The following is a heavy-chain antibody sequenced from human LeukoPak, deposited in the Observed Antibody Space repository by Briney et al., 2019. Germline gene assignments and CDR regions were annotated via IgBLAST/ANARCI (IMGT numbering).Heavy chain of an antibody. CDR3: AKKGSHSLDY. J-gene: IGHJ4*02. V-gene: IGHV3-23*01. Sequence: ASLRLSCAASGFTFSSNHMSWVRQAPGKGLEWVSANGARDGDTYYADSVKGRFTISRDNSKNTLYLQMNTLRADDTAVYFCAKKGSHSLDYWGQGALVTVSS. CDR2: NGARDGDT. CDR1: GFTFSSNH.